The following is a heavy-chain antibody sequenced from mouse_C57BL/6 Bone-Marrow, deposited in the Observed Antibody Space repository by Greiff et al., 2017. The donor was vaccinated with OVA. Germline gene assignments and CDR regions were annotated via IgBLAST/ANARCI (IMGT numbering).Heavy chain of an antibody. J-gene: IGHJ3*01. CDR2: IDPENGDT. Sequence: VQLKQSGAELVRPGASVKLSCTASGFNIKDDYMHWVKQRPEQGLEWIGWIDPENGDTEYASKFQGKATITEDKYSNTAYLQLSSLTSEDSAVYDCEIWGGYYIAYWGQGTLVTVSA. V-gene: IGHV14-4*01. D-gene: IGHD2-3*01. CDR3: EIWGGYYIAY. CDR1: GFNIKDDY.